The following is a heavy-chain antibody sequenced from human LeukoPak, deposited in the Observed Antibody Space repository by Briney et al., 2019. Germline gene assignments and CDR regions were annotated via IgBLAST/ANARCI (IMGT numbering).Heavy chain of an antibody. J-gene: IGHJ4*02. CDR3: ARAIMGYFDY. V-gene: IGHV4-59*01. Sequence: SETLSLTCTVSGGSISNKYWSWIRQPPGKGLEWIGYIYYSGSTNYNPSLKSRVTISVDTSKNQFSLKLSSVTAADTAVYYCARAIMGYFDYWGQGTLVTVSS. D-gene: IGHD2-8*01. CDR2: IYYSGST. CDR1: GGSISNKY.